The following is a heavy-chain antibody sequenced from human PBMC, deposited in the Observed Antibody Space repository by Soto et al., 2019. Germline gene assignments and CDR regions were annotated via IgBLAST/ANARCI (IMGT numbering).Heavy chain of an antibody. CDR2: LHHSGDT. V-gene: IGHV4-30-2*01. J-gene: IGHJ4*02. CDR3: ARFPLWFGELDY. CDR1: GASIGSGSYS. D-gene: IGHD3-10*01. Sequence: LQLQESGSGLVRPSQTLSLTCTVSGASIGSGSYSWNWIRQPPGKGLEWIGYLHHSGDTYFDPSLRRRVSISVDRSNNQFSLKLISVTAADTAVYYCARFPLWFGELDYWGQGALVTVSS.